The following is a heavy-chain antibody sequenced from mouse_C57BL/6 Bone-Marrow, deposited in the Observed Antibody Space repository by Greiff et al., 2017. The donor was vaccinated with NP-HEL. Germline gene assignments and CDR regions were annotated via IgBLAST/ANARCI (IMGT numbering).Heavy chain of an antibody. J-gene: IGHJ4*01. Sequence: EVQRVESGGGLVQPGGSLSLSCAASGFTFTDYYMSWVRQPPGKALEWLGFIRNKANGYTTEYSASVKGRFTISRDNSQSILYLQMNALRAEDSATYYCARYNLYMDYWGQGTSVTVSS. V-gene: IGHV7-3*01. CDR1: GFTFTDYY. D-gene: IGHD2-12*01. CDR2: IRNKANGYTT. CDR3: ARYNLYMDY.